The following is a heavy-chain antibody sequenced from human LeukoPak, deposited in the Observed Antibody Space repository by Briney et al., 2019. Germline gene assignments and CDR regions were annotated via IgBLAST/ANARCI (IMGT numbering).Heavy chain of an antibody. D-gene: IGHD3-16*01. CDR1: GFTVTTNY. V-gene: IGHV3-53*01. J-gene: IGHJ3*02. Sequence: GGSLRLSCAASGFTVTTNYMSWVRQAPRKGLEWVSVIYSGGSAYYTDSVKGRFTISRDNSKNTLYLQMNSLRAEDTAMYYCARGGAHTYVYTFDIWGQGTMVTVSS. CDR3: ARGGAHTYVYTFDI. CDR2: IYSGGSA.